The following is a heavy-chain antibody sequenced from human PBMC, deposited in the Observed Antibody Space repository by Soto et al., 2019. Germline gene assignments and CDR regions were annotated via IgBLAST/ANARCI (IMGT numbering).Heavy chain of an antibody. Sequence: QVQLQESGPGLVKPSQTLSLTCTVSGGSISSGGYYWSWIRQHPGKGLEWIGYIYYSGSTYYNPSLKRRFTIPVDTSKNQFSLKLSSVTAADTAVYYCARVPRAYYDSSGYGFFDYWGQGTLVTVSS. D-gene: IGHD3-22*01. V-gene: IGHV4-31*03. CDR3: ARVPRAYYDSSGYGFFDY. CDR2: IYYSGST. J-gene: IGHJ4*02. CDR1: GGSISSGGYY.